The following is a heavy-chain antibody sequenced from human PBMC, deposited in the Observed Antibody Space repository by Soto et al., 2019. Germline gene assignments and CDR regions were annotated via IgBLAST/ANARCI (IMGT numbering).Heavy chain of an antibody. CDR2: ISAYNGNT. Sequence: ASVKVSCKASGYTFTSYGISWVLQAPGQGLEWMGWISAYNGNTNYAQKLQGRVTMTTDTSTSTAYMELRSLRSDDTAVYYCARDHGGRYWSSSSCYTDAYYYYGIDAWVQWTMVTVS. CDR3: ARDHGGRYWSSSSCYTDAYYYYGIDA. CDR1: GYTFTSYG. J-gene: IGHJ6*02. D-gene: IGHD2-2*02. V-gene: IGHV1-18*01.